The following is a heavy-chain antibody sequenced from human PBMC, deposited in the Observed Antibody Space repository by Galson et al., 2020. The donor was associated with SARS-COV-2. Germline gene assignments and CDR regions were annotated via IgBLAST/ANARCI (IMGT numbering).Heavy chain of an antibody. J-gene: IGHJ4*02. CDR3: ARNYYGSGTYSDY. V-gene: IGHV4-34*01. Sequence: SETLSLTCAVYGGSFSGYYWSWIRQPPGKGLEWIGYIHYSGSTSYNPSLKSRVTISVDTSKNQFSLNLSSVTAADTAVYYCARNYYGSGTYSDYWGQGTLVTVSS. D-gene: IGHD3-10*01. CDR2: IHYSGST. CDR1: GGSFSGYY.